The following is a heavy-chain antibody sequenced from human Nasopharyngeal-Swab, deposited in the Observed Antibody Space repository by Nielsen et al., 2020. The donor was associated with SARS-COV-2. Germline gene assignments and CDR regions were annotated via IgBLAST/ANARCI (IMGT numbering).Heavy chain of an antibody. V-gene: IGHV3-21*01. D-gene: IGHD6-13*01. CDR3: ARDLEGIFDH. Sequence: VRQAPGKGLEWVSSISSSSSYIYYADSVKGRFTISRDNAKNSLYLQMNSLRAEDTAVYYCARDLEGIFDHWGQGALVTVSS. CDR2: ISSSSSYI. J-gene: IGHJ4*02.